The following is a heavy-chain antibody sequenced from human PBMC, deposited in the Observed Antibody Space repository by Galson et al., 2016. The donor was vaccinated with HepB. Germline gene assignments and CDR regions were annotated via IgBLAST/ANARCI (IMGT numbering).Heavy chain of an antibody. D-gene: IGHD5-12*01. V-gene: IGHV1-3*01. CDR1: GYTFTTYA. CDR3: ARGHVVATVDYYYYGLDV. J-gene: IGHJ6*02. CDR2: INAANGDT. Sequence: SVKVSCKASGYTFTTYAMYWVRQAPGQRLEWMGWINAANGDTKYSQKLQGRGTITWDTSANTAYMELSSLRSEDTAVYYCARGHVVATVDYYYYGLDVWGQGTTVTVSS.